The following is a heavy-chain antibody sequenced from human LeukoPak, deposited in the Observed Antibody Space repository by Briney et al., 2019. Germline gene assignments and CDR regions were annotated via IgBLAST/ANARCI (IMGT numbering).Heavy chain of an antibody. V-gene: IGHV3-74*01. CDR3: ARENEIVPSYYFDY. J-gene: IGHJ4*02. Sequence: GGSLRLSCVGSGFTFNTYWIHWVRQAPGKGLVWVSRVNEDGSETNYADSVKGRFTLSRDNAKNTVYLQMNNLRAEDTAVYYCARENEIVPSYYFDYWGQGTLVTVSS. D-gene: IGHD1-1*01. CDR2: VNEDGSET. CDR1: GFTFNTYW.